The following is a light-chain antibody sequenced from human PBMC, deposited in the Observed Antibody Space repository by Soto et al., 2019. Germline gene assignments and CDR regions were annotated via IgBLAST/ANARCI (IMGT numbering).Light chain of an antibody. V-gene: IGLV1-44*01. CDR1: SSNIGSNT. CDR2: SNN. J-gene: IGLJ3*02. CDR3: AAWDDSLNGWV. Sequence: QSVLTQPPSASGTPGXRVTISCSGSSSNIGSNTVNWYQQLPGTAPKLLIYSNNQRPSGVPDRFSGSKSGTSASLAISGRQSEDEADYYCAAWDDSLNGWVFGGGTKLTVL.